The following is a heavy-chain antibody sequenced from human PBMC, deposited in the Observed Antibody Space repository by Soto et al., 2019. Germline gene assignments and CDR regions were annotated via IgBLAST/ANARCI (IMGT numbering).Heavy chain of an antibody. D-gene: IGHD2-2*01. J-gene: IGHJ3*02. CDR3: ARDLALGYCSSTSCFEGAHDAFDI. CDR1: GGTFSSYA. CDR2: IIPNNGKT. Sequence: ASVKVSCKASGGTFSSYAISWVRQAPGQGLEWMGGIIPNNGKTNYAQKLQGRVTMTTDTSTSTAYMELRSLRSDDTAVYYCARDLALGYCSSTSCFEGAHDAFDIWGQGTMVTVSS. V-gene: IGHV1-18*01.